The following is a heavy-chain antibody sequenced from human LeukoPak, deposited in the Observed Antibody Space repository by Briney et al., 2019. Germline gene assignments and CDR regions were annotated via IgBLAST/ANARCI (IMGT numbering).Heavy chain of an antibody. CDR1: GGSISSYY. V-gene: IGHV4-59*01. Sequence: SETLSLTCTVSGGSISSYYWSWIRQPPGKGLEWIGYIYYSGSTNYNPSLKSRVTISVVTSKNQFSLKLSSVTAADTAVYYCARQGIAAAGTDYWGQGTLVTVSS. CDR2: IYYSGST. CDR3: ARQGIAAAGTDY. D-gene: IGHD6-13*01. J-gene: IGHJ4*02.